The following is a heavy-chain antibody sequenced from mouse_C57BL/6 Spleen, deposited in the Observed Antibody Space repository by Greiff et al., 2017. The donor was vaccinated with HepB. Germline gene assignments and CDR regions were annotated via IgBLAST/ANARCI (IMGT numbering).Heavy chain of an antibody. J-gene: IGHJ3*01. V-gene: IGHV3-6*01. CDR2: ISYDGSN. CDR3: AREGNYYGSH. Sequence: ESGPGLVKPSQSLSLTCSVTGYSITSGYYWNWIRQFPGNKLEWMGYISYDGSNNYNPSLKNRISITRDTSKNQFFLKLNSVTTEDTATYYCAREGNYYGSHWGQGTLVTVSA. D-gene: IGHD1-1*01. CDR1: GYSITSGYY.